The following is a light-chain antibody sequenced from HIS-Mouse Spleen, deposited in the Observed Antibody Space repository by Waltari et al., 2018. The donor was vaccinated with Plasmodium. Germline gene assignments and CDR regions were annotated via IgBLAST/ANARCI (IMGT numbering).Light chain of an antibody. CDR3: SSYAGSNNLV. V-gene: IGLV2-8*01. CDR1: SSDVRGYNY. Sequence: PGQSVTISCTGPSSDVRGYNYVSCYQQHPGKAPKLMIYEVSKRPSGVPDRFSGSKSGNTASLTVSGLQAEDEADYYCSSYAGSNNLVFGGGTKLTVL. J-gene: IGLJ2*01. CDR2: EVS.